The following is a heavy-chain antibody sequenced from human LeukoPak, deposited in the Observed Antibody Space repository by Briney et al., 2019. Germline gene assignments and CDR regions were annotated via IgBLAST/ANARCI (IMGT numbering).Heavy chain of an antibody. J-gene: IGHJ5*02. D-gene: IGHD3-10*01. V-gene: IGHV3-9*01. CDR3: ARGRLWFGEFPFDP. CDR2: ISWNSGSI. CDR1: GFTFDDHA. Sequence: GRSLRLSCAASGFTFDDHAMHWVRQAPGKGLEWVSGISWNSGSIGYADSVKGRFTISRDNSKNTLYLQMNSLRAEDTAVYYCARGRLWFGEFPFDPWGQGTLVTVSS.